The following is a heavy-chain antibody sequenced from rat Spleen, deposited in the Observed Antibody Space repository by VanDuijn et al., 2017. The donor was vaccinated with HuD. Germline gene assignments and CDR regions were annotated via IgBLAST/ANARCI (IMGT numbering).Heavy chain of an antibody. CDR3: ATHNSGYFDY. J-gene: IGHJ2*01. CDR1: GLTFSAYY. CDR2: ISYDGSST. D-gene: IGHD4-3*01. V-gene: IGHV5-29*01. Sequence: EVQLVESDGDVVQPGRSLKLSCAAPGLTFSAYYMAWVRQAPTKGLEWVATISYDGSSTYYRDSVKGRFTISRDNAKNTLYLQMDSLRPEDTATYYCATHNSGYFDYWGQGVMVTVSS.